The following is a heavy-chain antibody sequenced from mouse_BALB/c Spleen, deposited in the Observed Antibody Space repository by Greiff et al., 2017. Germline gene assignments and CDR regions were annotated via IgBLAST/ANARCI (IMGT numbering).Heavy chain of an antibody. CDR1: GYSITSDYA. J-gene: IGHJ2*01. Sequence: VQLKESGPGLVKPSQSLSLTCTVTGYSITSDYAWNWIRQFPGNKLEWMGYISYSGSTSYNPSLKSRISITRDTSKNQFFLQLNSVTTEDTATYYCARWRDYDFDYWGQGTTLTVSS. D-gene: IGHD2-4*01. CDR3: ARWRDYDFDY. V-gene: IGHV3-2*02. CDR2: ISYSGST.